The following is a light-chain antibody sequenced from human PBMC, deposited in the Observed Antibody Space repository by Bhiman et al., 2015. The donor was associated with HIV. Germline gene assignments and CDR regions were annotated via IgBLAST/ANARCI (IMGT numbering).Light chain of an antibody. Sequence: QSVLTQPPSVSEVPRQRVTISCSGSSSNIGKNPVNWFQQVPGKAPKLLIYYDDLLSSGVSDRFSASKAGTSASLAISGLQSEDEAEYFCATWHDSLDGVMFGGGTKLTVL. V-gene: IGLV1-36*01. CDR2: YDD. CDR1: SSNIGKNP. CDR3: ATWHDSLDGVM. J-gene: IGLJ3*02.